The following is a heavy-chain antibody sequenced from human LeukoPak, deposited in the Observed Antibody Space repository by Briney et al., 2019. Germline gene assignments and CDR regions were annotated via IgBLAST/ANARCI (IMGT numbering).Heavy chain of an antibody. D-gene: IGHD3-10*01. CDR3: ARHPTGLLWFGEFNY. Sequence: ASVKVSCKASGGTFSSYAISWVRQAPGQGLEWMGRIIPILGIANYVQKFQGRVTITADKSTSTAYMELSSLRSEDTAVYYCARHPTGLLWFGEFNYWGQGTLVTVSS. J-gene: IGHJ4*02. CDR1: GGTFSSYA. V-gene: IGHV1-69*04. CDR2: IIPILGIA.